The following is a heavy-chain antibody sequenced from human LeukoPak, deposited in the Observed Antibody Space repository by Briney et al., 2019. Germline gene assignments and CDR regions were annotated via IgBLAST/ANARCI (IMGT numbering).Heavy chain of an antibody. CDR3: ARAVCPTIKFCNSSYFMDV. V-gene: IGHV3-20*04. CDR1: GFSFDNFG. Sequence: GGSLKFSGAASGFSFDNFGLTWFRQFPGKGLEWVAGINWNGASTGYADSVRGRFTISRDNAKNSLYLQMNSLRAEDTALYYCARAVCPTIKFCNSSYFMDVWGKGTTVNVS. J-gene: IGHJ6*03. D-gene: IGHD6-6*01. CDR2: INWNGAST.